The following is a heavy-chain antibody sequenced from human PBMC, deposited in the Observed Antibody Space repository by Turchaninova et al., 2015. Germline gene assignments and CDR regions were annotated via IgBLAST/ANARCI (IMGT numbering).Heavy chain of an antibody. J-gene: IGHJ4*02. D-gene: IGHD5-18*01. Sequence: EVQLLESGGGLVQTGGSLRLACAAAGVNFSSYAMSWVRQAPGKGVEWVSAISGSGGSTYYADSVKGRFTISRDNSKNTLYLQMNSLRAEDTAVYYCAKAHSYGSFDYWGQGTLVTVSS. V-gene: IGHV3-23*01. CDR1: GVNFSSYA. CDR3: AKAHSYGSFDY. CDR2: ISGSGGST.